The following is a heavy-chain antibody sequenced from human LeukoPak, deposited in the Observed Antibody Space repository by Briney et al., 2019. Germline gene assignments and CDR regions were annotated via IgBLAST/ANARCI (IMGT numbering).Heavy chain of an antibody. CDR2: INHSGST. D-gene: IGHD4-4*01. CDR1: GFTFSSYA. Sequence: GSLRLSCAASGFTFSSYAMSWIRQPPGKGLEWIGEINHSGSTNYNPSLKSRVTISVDTSKNQFSLKLSSVAAADTAVYYCARGGNSSYWGQGTLVTVSS. J-gene: IGHJ4*02. CDR3: ARGGNSSY. V-gene: IGHV4-34*01.